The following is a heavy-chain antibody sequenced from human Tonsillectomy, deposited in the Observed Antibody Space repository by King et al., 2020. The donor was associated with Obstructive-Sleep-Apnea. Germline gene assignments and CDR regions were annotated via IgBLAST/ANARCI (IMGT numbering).Heavy chain of an antibody. J-gene: IGHJ1*01. V-gene: IGHV3-74*01. CDR3: ARDWGKYGSSWYFQH. Sequence: EVQLVESGGGLVQPGGSLRLSCAASGFIFSNYWMHWVRQVPGKGLVWVSRINSAGSFTNYADSVKGRFTISRDNAKNTLYLQMNTLRVEDTAVYYCARDWGKYGSSWYFQHWGQGTLVTVSS. CDR1: GFIFSNYW. CDR2: INSAGSFT. D-gene: IGHD6-13*01.